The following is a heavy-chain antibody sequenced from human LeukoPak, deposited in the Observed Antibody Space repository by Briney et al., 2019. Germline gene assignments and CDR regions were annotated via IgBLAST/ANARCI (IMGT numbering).Heavy chain of an antibody. V-gene: IGHV3-30*18. CDR1: GFTFSSYW. D-gene: IGHD4-17*01. CDR3: AKLGVTTPVDY. CDR2: ISYDGSNK. Sequence: GGSLRLSCAASGFTFSSYWMSWVRQAPGKGLEWVAVISYDGSNKYYADSVKGRFTISRDNSKNTLYLQMNSLRAEDTAVYYCAKLGVTTPVDYWGQGTLVTVSS. J-gene: IGHJ4*02.